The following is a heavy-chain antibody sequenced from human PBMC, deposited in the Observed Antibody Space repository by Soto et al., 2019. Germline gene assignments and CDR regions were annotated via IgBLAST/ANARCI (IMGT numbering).Heavy chain of an antibody. V-gene: IGHV4-59*01. CDR1: GGSISSYY. D-gene: IGHD5-12*01. CDR3: ARVEDSGYDYGPYYFDY. Sequence: ETLSLTCTVSGGSISSYYWSWIRQPPGKGLEWIGYIYYSGSTNYNPSLKSRVTISVDTSKNQFSLKLSSVTAADTAVYYCARVEDSGYDYGPYYFDYWGQGTLVTVSS. CDR2: IYYSGST. J-gene: IGHJ4*02.